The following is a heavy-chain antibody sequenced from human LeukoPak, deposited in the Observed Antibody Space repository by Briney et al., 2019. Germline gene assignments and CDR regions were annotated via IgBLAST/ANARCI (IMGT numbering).Heavy chain of an antibody. D-gene: IGHD6-13*01. V-gene: IGHV4-4*02. Sequence: SETLSLTCAVSGGSISSSNWWSWVRQPPGKGLEWIGEIYHSGSTNYHPSLKSRATISVDKYKNQFSLNLCAVAAADTVVYYCAGGAGYSSSWHPLALDFWGEETLVSVSS. CDR3: AGGAGYSSSWHPLALDF. J-gene: IGHJ4*02. CDR1: GGSISSSNW. CDR2: IYHSGST.